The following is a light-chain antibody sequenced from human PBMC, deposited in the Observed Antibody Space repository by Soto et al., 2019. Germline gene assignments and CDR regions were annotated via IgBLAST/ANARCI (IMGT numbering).Light chain of an antibody. J-gene: IGKJ1*01. CDR1: QTISSW. CDR2: KAS. CDR3: QPDYSYCP. V-gene: IGKV1-5*03. Sequence: SVGNRVTITCRARQTISSWLAWYQQKPGKAPKLLIYKASTLKSGVPSRFSGSGSGTEFTLTISSLQPDDFATYYCQPDYSYCPFAHGGKVDIK.